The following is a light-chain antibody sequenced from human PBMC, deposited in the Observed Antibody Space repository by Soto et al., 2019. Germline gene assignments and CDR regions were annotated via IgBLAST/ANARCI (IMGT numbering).Light chain of an antibody. V-gene: IGKV1-12*01. CDR2: AAS. CDR1: QGISSW. Sequence: DIQMTQSPSSVSASVGDRVTITCRASQGISSWLGWYQQKPGQAPKLLIFAASSLQSGVPPRFSGSESGTEFTLTISSLQPEDVATYYCQQYYSTPRTFGPGTKVDIK. J-gene: IGKJ3*01. CDR3: QQYYSTPRT.